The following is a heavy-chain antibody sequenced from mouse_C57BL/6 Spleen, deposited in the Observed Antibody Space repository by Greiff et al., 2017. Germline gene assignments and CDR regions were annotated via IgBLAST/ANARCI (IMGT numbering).Heavy chain of an antibody. CDR2: IYPGSGST. Sequence: VQLQQSGAELVKPGASVKMSCKASGYTFTSYWITWVKQRPGQGLEWIGDIYPGSGSTNYNEKFKSKATLTVDTSSSTAYMQLSSLTSEDSAVYYCARLGPLYDGYYWFAYWGQGTLVTVSA. J-gene: IGHJ3*01. CDR1: GYTFTSYW. V-gene: IGHV1-55*01. CDR3: ARLGPLYDGYYWFAY. D-gene: IGHD2-3*01.